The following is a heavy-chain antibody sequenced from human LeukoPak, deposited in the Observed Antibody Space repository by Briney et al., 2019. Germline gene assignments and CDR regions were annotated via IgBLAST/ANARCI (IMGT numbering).Heavy chain of an antibody. D-gene: IGHD6-19*01. V-gene: IGHV3-30*18. CDR3: AKDQGSGWSAPGGY. CDR1: GFTFSSYG. CDR2: ISYDGSNK. Sequence: GGSLRLSCAASGFTFSSYGMHWVRQAPGKGLEWVAVISYDGSNKYYADSVKGRFTISRDNSKNTLYLQMNGLRAEDTAVYYCAKDQGSGWSAPGGYWGQGTLVTVSS. J-gene: IGHJ4*02.